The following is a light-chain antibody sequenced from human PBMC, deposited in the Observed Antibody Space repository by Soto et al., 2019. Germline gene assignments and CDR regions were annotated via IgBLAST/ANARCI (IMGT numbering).Light chain of an antibody. CDR1: QGIRSG. CDR3: LLNYTYFWA. J-gene: IGKJ1*01. Sequence: AIPVTQSPSSLSASVGDRVTITCRTSQGIRSGLGWYQQKPGKVPKLLIYAASTLQSGVPSRFSGSGSGRDFTLTISRLQPEDFATYYCLLNYTYFWAFGQGTKVEFK. V-gene: IGKV1-6*01. CDR2: AAS.